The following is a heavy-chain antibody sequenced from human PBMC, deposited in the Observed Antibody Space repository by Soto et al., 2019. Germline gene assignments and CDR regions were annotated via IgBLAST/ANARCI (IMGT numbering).Heavy chain of an antibody. D-gene: IGHD6-19*01. CDR3: ARVIAVPVDP. CDR1: GGSFSGYY. V-gene: IGHV4-34*01. J-gene: IGHJ5*02. CDR2: INHSGST. Sequence: QVQLQQWGAGLLKPSETLSLTCAVYGGSFSGYYWSWIRQPPGKGLEWIGEINHSGSTNYNPSLKSRVTVSVDTSKNQFSLKLSSVTAADTAVYYCARVIAVPVDPWGQGTLVTVSS.